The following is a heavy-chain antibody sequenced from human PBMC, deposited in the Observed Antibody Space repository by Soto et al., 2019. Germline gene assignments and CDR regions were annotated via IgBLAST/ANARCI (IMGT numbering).Heavy chain of an antibody. CDR1: GGSSTKYY. J-gene: IGHJ4*02. V-gene: IGHV4-59*08. Sequence: QVQLQESGPGLVKPSETLSLTCTVSGGSSTKYYWSWIRQSPGKGLEWIGYISYSGSTSYNPSLKSRVTMSVDTSKKQFSLKLSSVTAADTAVYYCVSQGAGVPTDNWGQGTLVTVSS. D-gene: IGHD6-19*01. CDR2: ISYSGST. CDR3: VSQGAGVPTDN.